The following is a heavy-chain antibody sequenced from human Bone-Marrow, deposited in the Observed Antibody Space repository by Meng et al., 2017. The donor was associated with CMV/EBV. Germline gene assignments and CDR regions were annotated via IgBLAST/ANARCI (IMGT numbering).Heavy chain of an antibody. CDR1: GFTFSSYA. D-gene: IGHD6-19*01. CDR2: ISYDGSNK. J-gene: IGHJ4*02. CDR3: ARESSGWTPGY. V-gene: IGHV3-30-3*01. Sequence: GGSLRLSCAASGFTFSSYAMHWVRQAPGKGLEWVAVISYDGSNKYYADSVKGRFTISRDNAKNTLYLQMNSLRGEDTAVYYCARESSGWTPGYWGQGTLVTVSS.